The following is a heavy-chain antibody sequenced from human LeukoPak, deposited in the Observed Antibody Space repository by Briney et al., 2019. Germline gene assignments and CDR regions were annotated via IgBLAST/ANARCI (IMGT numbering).Heavy chain of an antibody. Sequence: GGSLRHSCAASGFTLSSYAMSWVRQAPGKGLEWVSAISGSGGSTYYADSVKGRFTISRDNSKNTLYLQMNSLRAEDTAVYYCAKGVTIFGVVIIDRKVTPGGYWGQGALVTVSS. J-gene: IGHJ4*02. V-gene: IGHV3-23*01. CDR3: AKGVTIFGVVIIDRKVTPGGY. D-gene: IGHD3-3*01. CDR1: GFTLSSYA. CDR2: ISGSGGST.